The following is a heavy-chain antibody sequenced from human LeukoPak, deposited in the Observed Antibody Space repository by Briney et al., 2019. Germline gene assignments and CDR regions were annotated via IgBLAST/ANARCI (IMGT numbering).Heavy chain of an antibody. CDR2: IKQDGSEK. D-gene: IGHD3-16*01. CDR3: ARDQGGVGY. CDR1: GFTLSTYW. Sequence: PGGSLRLSCAASGFTLSTYWMSWVRQAPGKGLEWVANIKQDGSEKYYVDSVKGRFTISRVNAKNSLYLQMNSLRAEDTAVYYCARDQGGVGYWGQGTLVTVSS. J-gene: IGHJ4*02. V-gene: IGHV3-7*01.